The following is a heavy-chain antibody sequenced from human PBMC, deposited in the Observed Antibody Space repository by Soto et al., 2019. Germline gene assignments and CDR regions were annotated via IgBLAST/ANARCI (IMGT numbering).Heavy chain of an antibody. Sequence: PSETLSLTCTVSGGSISSTSYYSGWIRQPPGKGLEWIGSIYYSGSTYYNPSLKSRVSISVDTSKNQFSLKLSSVTAADTAVYYCARHYHPYYDSSGPYFDYWGQGTLVTVSS. V-gene: IGHV4-39*01. CDR2: IYYSGST. CDR3: ARHYHPYYDSSGPYFDY. J-gene: IGHJ4*02. CDR1: GGSISSTSYY. D-gene: IGHD3-22*01.